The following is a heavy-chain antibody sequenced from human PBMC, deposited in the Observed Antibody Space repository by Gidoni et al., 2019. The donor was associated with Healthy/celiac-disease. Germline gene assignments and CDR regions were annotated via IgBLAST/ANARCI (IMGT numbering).Heavy chain of an antibody. CDR3: AKDGSGSYYLDY. Sequence: EVQLVESGGGLVQPGRSLRLSCAASGFTFDDYAMHWVRQAPGKGLEWVSGISWNSGSIGYADSVKGRFTISRDNAKNSLYLQMNSLRAEDTALYHCAKDGSGSYYLDYWGQGTLVTVSS. CDR1: GFTFDDYA. D-gene: IGHD3-10*01. J-gene: IGHJ4*02. CDR2: ISWNSGSI. V-gene: IGHV3-9*01.